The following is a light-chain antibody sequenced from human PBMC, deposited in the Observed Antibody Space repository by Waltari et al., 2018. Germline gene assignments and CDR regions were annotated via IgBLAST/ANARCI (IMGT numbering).Light chain of an antibody. J-gene: IGKJ1*01. CDR2: GAS. CDR3: QHYVSLPVT. Sequence: EIVLTQSPGTLSLSPGERANLSCRASQSVSRALAWYQQNPGQAPRLLIYGASNRATGIPDRFSGSGSGTDFSLTISRLEPEDFAVYYCQHYVSLPVTFGQGTKVEIK. CDR1: QSVSRA. V-gene: IGKV3-20*01.